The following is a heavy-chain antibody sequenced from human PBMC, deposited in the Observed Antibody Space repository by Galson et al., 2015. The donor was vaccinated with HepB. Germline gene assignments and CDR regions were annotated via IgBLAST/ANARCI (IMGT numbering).Heavy chain of an antibody. V-gene: IGHV1-2*04. D-gene: IGHD1-26*01. CDR1: GYTFGDYF. J-gene: IGHJ3*01. Sequence: SVKVSCKASGYTFGDYFIHWVRQAPGQGLEWMGWINPNGGGTNYVQRFQNWVTMTRDTSITTAYMELSRLRSDDTAVYYCARQIVGAQMAFHVWGQGTMVTVSS. CDR3: ARQIVGAQMAFHV. CDR2: INPNGGGT.